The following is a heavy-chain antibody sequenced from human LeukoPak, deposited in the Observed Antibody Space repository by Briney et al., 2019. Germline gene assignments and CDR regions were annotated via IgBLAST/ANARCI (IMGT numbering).Heavy chain of an antibody. J-gene: IGHJ4*02. CDR3: ARVRAVVGALLPYFDY. CDR2: INPNSGGT. D-gene: IGHD1-26*01. Sequence: ASVKVSCKASGYTFTGYYMHWVRQAPGQGLEWMGWINPNSGGTNYAQKFQGRVTMTRDTSISPAYMELSRLRSDDTAVYYCARVRAVVGALLPYFDYWGQGTLVTVSS. V-gene: IGHV1-2*02. CDR1: GYTFTGYY.